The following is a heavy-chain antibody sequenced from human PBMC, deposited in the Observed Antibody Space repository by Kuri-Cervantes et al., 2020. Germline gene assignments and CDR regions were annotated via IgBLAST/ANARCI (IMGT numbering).Heavy chain of an antibody. Sequence: SETLSLTCTVSGGSISSGSYYWSWIRQPAGKGLEWIGRIYTSGSTNYNPSLKSRVTMSVDTSKNQFSLKLSSVTAADTAVYYCASSDFWSGYRFDYWGQGTLVTVSS. CDR3: ASSDFWSGYRFDY. CDR2: IYTSGST. J-gene: IGHJ4*02. D-gene: IGHD3-3*01. CDR1: GGSISSGSYY. V-gene: IGHV4-61*02.